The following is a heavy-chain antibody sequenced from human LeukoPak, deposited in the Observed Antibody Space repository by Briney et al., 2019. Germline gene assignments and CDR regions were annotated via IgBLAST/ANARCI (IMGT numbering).Heavy chain of an antibody. CDR1: GYTFTSYG. J-gene: IGHJ6*02. CDR3: ARNTVTTPYYYYYYGMDV. D-gene: IGHD4-11*01. CDR2: IIPILGIA. Sequence: SVKVSCKASGYTFTSYGISWVRQAPGQGLEWMGRIIPILGIANYAQKFQGRVTITADKSTSTAYMELSSLRSEDTAVYYCARNTVTTPYYYYYYGMDVWGQGTTVTVSS. V-gene: IGHV1-69*04.